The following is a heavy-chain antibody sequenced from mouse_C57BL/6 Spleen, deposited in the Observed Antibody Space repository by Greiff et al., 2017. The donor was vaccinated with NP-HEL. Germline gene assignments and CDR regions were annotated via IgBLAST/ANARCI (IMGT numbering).Heavy chain of an antibody. CDR1: GYTFTSYW. CDR3: ARGEIIYYGNETFAY. CDR2: IDPNSGGT. D-gene: IGHD2-1*01. V-gene: IGHV1-72*01. J-gene: IGHJ3*01. Sequence: VQLQQPGAELVKPGASVQLSCKASGYTFTSYWMHWVKQRPGRGLAWIGRIDPNSGGTTYNEKFKSKATLTVDKPSSTAYMQLSSLTSEDSAVYYCARGEIIYYGNETFAYWGQGTLVTVSA.